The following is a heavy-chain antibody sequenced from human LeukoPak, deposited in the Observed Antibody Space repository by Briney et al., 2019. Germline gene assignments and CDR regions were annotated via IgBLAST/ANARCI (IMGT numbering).Heavy chain of an antibody. Sequence: ASVKVSCKASGYTFTGYYMHWVRQAPGQGLEWMGWINPNSGGTNYAQKFQGRVTMTRDTSISTAYMELSRLRSDDTAVYYCARDREGSAGTTGSWGQGTLVTVSS. CDR1: GYTFTGYY. J-gene: IGHJ4*02. D-gene: IGHD1-7*01. V-gene: IGHV1-2*02. CDR3: ARDREGSAGTTGS. CDR2: INPNSGGT.